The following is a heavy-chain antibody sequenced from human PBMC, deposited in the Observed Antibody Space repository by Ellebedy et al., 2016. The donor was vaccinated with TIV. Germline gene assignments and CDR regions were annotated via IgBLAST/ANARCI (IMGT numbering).Heavy chain of an antibody. D-gene: IGHD3-16*02. CDR1: GFAFGHYW. CDR2: LSRDHKVA. J-gene: IGHJ4*02. Sequence: GESLKISXAASGFAFGHYWMHWVRQAPGKGLVWVSRLSRDHKVAGYADSVKGRFTISRDNDRNTLYLQMDSLRDEDTAVYYSARDSGSYPFDYWGQGALVTVSS. CDR3: ARDSGSYPFDY. V-gene: IGHV3-74*01.